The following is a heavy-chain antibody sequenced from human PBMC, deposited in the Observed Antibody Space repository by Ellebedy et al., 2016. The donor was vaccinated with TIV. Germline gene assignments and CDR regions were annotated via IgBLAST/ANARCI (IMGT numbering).Heavy chain of an antibody. Sequence: GGSLRLSXAASGFTFSVYWMHWVRQAPGKGLVWVSRINNDATSTTYADSVRGRFIISRDNAKNTLYLQMNSLRAEDTALYYCAKCTSGWPNYFDYWGQGALVTVSS. D-gene: IGHD6-19*01. J-gene: IGHJ4*02. CDR1: GFTFSVYW. CDR2: INNDATST. V-gene: IGHV3-74*03. CDR3: AKCTSGWPNYFDY.